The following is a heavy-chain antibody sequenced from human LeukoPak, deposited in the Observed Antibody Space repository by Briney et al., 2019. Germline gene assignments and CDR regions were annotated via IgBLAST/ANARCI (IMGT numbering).Heavy chain of an antibody. CDR3: ARGMDSSSWYPPAEEY. V-gene: IGHV4-31*03. Sequence: PSQTLSLTCTVSGGSISSGGYYWSWIRQHPGKGLEWIGYIYYSGSTYYNPSLKSRVTISVDTSKNQFSLKLSSVTAADTAVYYCARGMDSSSWYPPAEEYWGQGTLVTVSS. CDR1: GGSISSGGYY. J-gene: IGHJ4*02. D-gene: IGHD6-13*01. CDR2: IYYSGST.